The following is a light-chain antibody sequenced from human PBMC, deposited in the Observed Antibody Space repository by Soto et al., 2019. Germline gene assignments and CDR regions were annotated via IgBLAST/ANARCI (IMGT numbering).Light chain of an antibody. Sequence: DIPMTQSPSTLSASVGARVTITCRASQSIRCAWSWQQHRPGKAPQLLIYDASGLESGVPSRVSGSGSETEFTLTISSLQADDFASYYCQQYNSYLFGQGTKVDIK. CDR3: QQYNSYL. CDR1: QSIRCA. J-gene: IGKJ1*01. CDR2: DAS. V-gene: IGKV1-5*01.